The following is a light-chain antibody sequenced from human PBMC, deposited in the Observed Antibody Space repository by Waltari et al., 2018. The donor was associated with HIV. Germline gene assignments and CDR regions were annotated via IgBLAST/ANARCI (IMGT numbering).Light chain of an antibody. CDR3: AAWDDRLNGLV. V-gene: IGLV1-44*01. CDR1: SSNIGSNS. J-gene: IGLJ2*01. Sequence: QSVLTQPPSTSATPGQRVTISCSGGSSNIGSNSVNWYQKVPGTAPKLLIHNNNQRPSGVPSQVSDSKSGTSASLAISGLQSEDEAHYYCAAWDDRLNGLVFGGGTKLTVL. CDR2: NNN.